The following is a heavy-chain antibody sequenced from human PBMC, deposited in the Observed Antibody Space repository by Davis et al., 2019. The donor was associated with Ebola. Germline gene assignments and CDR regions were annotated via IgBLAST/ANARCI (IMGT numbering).Heavy chain of an antibody. D-gene: IGHD3-16*01. CDR2: VYYSGST. V-gene: IGHV4-39*01. CDR3: ARHREGSAGYNYYHGMDV. CDR1: GGSICTNSCY. J-gene: IGHJ6*02. Sequence: MPSETLSLTCTVSGGSICTNSCYWGWMRQSPGKGLEWIGSVYYSGSTYYKPSLESRATISVDTSKNQFSLKLSSVTAADTAVYYCARHREGSAGYNYYHGMDVWGQGTTVTVSS.